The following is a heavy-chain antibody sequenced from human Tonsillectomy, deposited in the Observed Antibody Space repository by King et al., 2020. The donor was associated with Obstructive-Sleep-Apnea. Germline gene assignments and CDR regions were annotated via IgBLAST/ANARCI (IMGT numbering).Heavy chain of an antibody. D-gene: IGHD1-26*01. V-gene: IGHV4-59*08. CDR3: ARNTEHYYYYGMDV. CDR2: IYYSGST. CDR1: GDSISSYY. Sequence: VQLQESGPGLVKPSETLSLTCTVSGDSISSYYWSWIRQPPGKGLEWIGYIYYSGSTKYNPSLKSRVTISVDTSKNQFSLKLRSVTAADTAVYYCARNTEHYYYYGMDVWGQGTTVTVSS. J-gene: IGHJ6*02.